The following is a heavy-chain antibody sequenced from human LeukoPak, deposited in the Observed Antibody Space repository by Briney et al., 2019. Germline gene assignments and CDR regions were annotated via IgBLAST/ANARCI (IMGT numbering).Heavy chain of an antibody. J-gene: IGHJ4*02. V-gene: IGHV4-59*08. D-gene: IGHD6-13*01. CDR1: GGSISSYY. CDR3: ARRAAALDY. CDR2: FHYSGNT. Sequence: PSETLSLTCTVSGGSISSYYWSWLRQPPGKGLEWIGYFHYSGNTNYNPSLSSRITMSVDTSKNQFSLKLNSVTAADTAVYYCARRAAALDYWGQGTLVTVSS.